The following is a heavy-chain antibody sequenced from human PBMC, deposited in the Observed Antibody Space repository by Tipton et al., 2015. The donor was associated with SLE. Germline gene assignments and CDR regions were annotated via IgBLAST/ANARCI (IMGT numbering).Heavy chain of an antibody. CDR1: GGSISYYY. D-gene: IGHD3-3*01. CDR3: ARVGDDFWSGFGYYYYMDV. CDR2: IYYSGST. J-gene: IGHJ6*03. V-gene: IGHV4-59*01. Sequence: LRLSCTVSGGSISYYYWNWIRQPPGKGLEWIGYIYYSGSTNYNPSLKSRVTISVDTSKNQFSLKLTSVTAADTAVYYCARVGDDFWSGFGYYYYMDVWGKGTTVTVSS.